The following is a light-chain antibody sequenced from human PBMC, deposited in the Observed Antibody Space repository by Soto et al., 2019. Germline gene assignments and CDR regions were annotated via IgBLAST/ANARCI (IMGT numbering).Light chain of an antibody. J-gene: IGLJ1*01. CDR2: EVT. CDR1: SSDVGGYNF. CDR3: SSYAGSSNLGYV. V-gene: IGLV2-8*01. Sequence: QSALTQPPSASGSPGQSVTISCTGTSSDVGGYNFVSWYQQHPGKAPKLMIYEVTKRPSGVPDRFSGSKSGNTASLTVSGLQAEDEAEYYCSSYAGSSNLGYVFGTGTKLTVL.